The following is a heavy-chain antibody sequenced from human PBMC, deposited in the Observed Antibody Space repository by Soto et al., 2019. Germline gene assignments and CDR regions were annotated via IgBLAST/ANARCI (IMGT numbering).Heavy chain of an antibody. CDR3: ARDIRGYSRAFDY. J-gene: IGHJ4*02. CDR1: GDSVSSDNYY. Sequence: SETLSLTCTVSGDSVSSDNYYWTWIRQPPGKGLEWIGYIYSSGSTNYNPSLKSRVTISLDTSNNQFSLKLTSVTAADTAVYYCARDIRGYSRAFDYWGQGTLVTVSS. D-gene: IGHD5-18*01. CDR2: IYSSGST. V-gene: IGHV4-61*01.